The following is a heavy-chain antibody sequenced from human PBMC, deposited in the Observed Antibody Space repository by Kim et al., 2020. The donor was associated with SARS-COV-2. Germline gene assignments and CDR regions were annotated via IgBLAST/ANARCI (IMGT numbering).Heavy chain of an antibody. V-gene: IGHV3-23*01. D-gene: IGHD3-22*01. Sequence: GGSLRLSCEGSRFTFKDYGMGWVRQTPRKGLEWVSCISGNGDSPYYADSVKGRFIISRDNSKETVHLQMNSLRAEDTAVYYCAKLDTHYCDSSASYFDQWGQGSQVTVSS. CDR1: RFTFKDYG. CDR2: ISGNGDSP. J-gene: IGHJ4*02. CDR3: AKLDTHYCDSSASYFDQ.